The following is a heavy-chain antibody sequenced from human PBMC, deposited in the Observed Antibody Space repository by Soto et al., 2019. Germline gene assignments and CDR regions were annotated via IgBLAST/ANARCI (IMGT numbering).Heavy chain of an antibody. J-gene: IGHJ5*02. D-gene: IGHD2-8*01. CDR3: TRDNGYNWFDP. CDR1: GFRFSNGW. CDR2: INEDGRTK. V-gene: IGHV3-7*01. Sequence: EVPLVESGGDLVQSGGSLRLSCVASGFRFSNGWMSWVRQAPGKGLEWVANINEDGRTKNYVDSVKGRFTISRDNARNTLYLQMSGLRAEDTAVYYCTRDNGYNWFDPWGQGTLVIVSS.